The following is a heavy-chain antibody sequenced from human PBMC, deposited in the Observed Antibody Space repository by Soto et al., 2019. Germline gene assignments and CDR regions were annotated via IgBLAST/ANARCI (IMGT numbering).Heavy chain of an antibody. CDR1: GGSISSYH. CDR3: ARVLGGVDTSFYGMDV. V-gene: IGHV4-59*01. D-gene: IGHD5-18*01. CDR2: IYYSGST. J-gene: IGHJ6*02. Sequence: SETLSLTCTVSGGSISSYHWSWIRQPPGKGLEWIGYIYYSGSTNYNPSLKSRVTISVDTSKNQFSLKLSSVTAADTAVYYCARVLGGVDTSFYGMDVWGQGTTVTVSS.